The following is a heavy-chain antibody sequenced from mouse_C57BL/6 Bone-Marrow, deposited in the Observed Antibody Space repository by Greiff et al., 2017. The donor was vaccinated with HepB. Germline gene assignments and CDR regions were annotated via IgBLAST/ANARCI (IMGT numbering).Heavy chain of an antibody. CDR1: GYTFTSYW. D-gene: IGHD2-2*01. J-gene: IGHJ2*01. CDR2: IYPSDSET. Sequence: QVQLKQPGAELVRPGSSVKLSCKASGYTFTSYWMDWVKQRPGQGLEWIGNIYPSDSETHYNQKFKDKATLTVDKSSSTAYMQLSSLTSEDSAVYYCASGGYEGGCYFDYWGQGTTLTVSS. CDR3: ASGGYEGGCYFDY. V-gene: IGHV1-61*01.